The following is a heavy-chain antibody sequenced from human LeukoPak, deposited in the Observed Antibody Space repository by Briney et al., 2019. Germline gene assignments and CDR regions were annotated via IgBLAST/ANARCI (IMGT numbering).Heavy chain of an antibody. V-gene: IGHV3-30*02. CDR1: GFTFSNYA. CDR2: IRYDGSSK. Sequence: GGSPRLSCAASGFTFSNYAMHWVRQAPGKGLEWLAYIRYDGSSKYYADSVKGRFTISRDNAKNSLYLQMNSLRPEDTALYYCAKGPTIPPHYSTTRNYFETKAHFDYWGQGTLVTVSS. J-gene: IGHJ4*02. D-gene: IGHD1-26*01. CDR3: AKGPTIPPHYSTTRNYFETKAHFDY.